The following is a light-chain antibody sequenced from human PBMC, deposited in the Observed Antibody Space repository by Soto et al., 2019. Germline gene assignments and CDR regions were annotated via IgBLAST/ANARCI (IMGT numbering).Light chain of an antibody. V-gene: IGLV1-40*01. CDR1: SSNIGAYYD. J-gene: IGLJ3*02. CDR3: QSYDSSLGRSV. CDR2: GNN. Sequence: QAVVTQPPSVSGAPGLRVTISCTGSSSNIGAYYDVHWYRHLPGTAPKLLIYGNNNRPSGVPDRFSGSRSGTSASLAITGLQVEDEADYYCQSYDSSLGRSVFGGGTKLTVL.